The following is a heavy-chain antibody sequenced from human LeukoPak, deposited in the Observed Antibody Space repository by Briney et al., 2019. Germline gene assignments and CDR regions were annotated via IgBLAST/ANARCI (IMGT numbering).Heavy chain of an antibody. CDR2: IWYDGSNK. CDR1: GFTFSSYG. V-gene: IGHV3-33*01. D-gene: IGHD6-13*01. CDR3: ARGAAAGPHFDY. Sequence: GRSLRLSCAASGFTFSSYGMHWVRQAPGKGLEWVAVIWYDGSNKYYADSVKGRFTISRDNSKNTPYLQMNSLRAEDTAVYYCARGAAAGPHFDYWGQGTLVTVSS. J-gene: IGHJ4*02.